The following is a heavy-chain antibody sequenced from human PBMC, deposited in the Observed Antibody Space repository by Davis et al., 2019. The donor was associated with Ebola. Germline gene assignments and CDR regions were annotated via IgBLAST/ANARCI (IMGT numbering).Heavy chain of an antibody. CDR1: GGSISSYY. D-gene: IGHD2-8*02. Sequence: MPSETLSLTCTVSGGSISSYYWSWIRQPPGKGLEWFGEINHSGSTNYNPSLKSRVTISVDTSKNQFSLKLSSVTAADTAVYYCARDRSGFDYWGQGTLVTVSS. CDR3: ARDRSGFDY. J-gene: IGHJ4*02. V-gene: IGHV4-34*01. CDR2: INHSGST.